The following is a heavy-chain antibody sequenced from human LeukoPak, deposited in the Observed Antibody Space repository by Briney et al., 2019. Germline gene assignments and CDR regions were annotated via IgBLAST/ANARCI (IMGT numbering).Heavy chain of an antibody. CDR2: MNPNSGNT. CDR3: SISYGSGSYYPLFEY. V-gene: IGHV1-8*01. Sequence: VASVKVSCKASGYTFTSYDINWVRQATGQGLEWMGWMNPNSGNTGYAQKFQGRVTMTRNTSISTAYMELRSLRSEDTAVYYCSISYGSGSYYPLFEYWGQGTVVSV. J-gene: IGHJ4*02. CDR1: GYTFTSYD. D-gene: IGHD3-10*01.